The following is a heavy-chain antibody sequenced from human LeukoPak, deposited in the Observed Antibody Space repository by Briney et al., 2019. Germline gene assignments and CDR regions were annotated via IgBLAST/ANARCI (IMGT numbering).Heavy chain of an antibody. CDR1: GFTFSSYS. J-gene: IGHJ4*02. Sequence: SGGSLRLSCAASGFTFSSYSMNWVRQAPGKGLEWVSSISSSSSYIYYADSVKGRFAISRDNAKNSLYLQMNSLRAEDTAVYYCARGRTVAGTDYWGQGTLVTVSS. D-gene: IGHD6-19*01. CDR3: ARGRTVAGTDY. CDR2: ISSSSSYI. V-gene: IGHV3-21*01.